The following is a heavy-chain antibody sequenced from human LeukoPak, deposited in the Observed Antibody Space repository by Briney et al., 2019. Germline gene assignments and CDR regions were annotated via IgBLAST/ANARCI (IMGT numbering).Heavy chain of an antibody. D-gene: IGHD3-10*01. V-gene: IGHV1-8*01. CDR1: GYTFTSYD. J-gene: IGHJ4*02. CDR2: MNPNSGNT. Sequence: ASVKVSCKASGYTFTSYDINWVRQATGQGLEWMGWMNPNSGNTGYAQKFQGRVTMTRNTSISTAYMELSSLRSEDTAVYYCVRVRLPSYYFDYWGQGTLVTVSS. CDR3: VRVRLPSYYFDY.